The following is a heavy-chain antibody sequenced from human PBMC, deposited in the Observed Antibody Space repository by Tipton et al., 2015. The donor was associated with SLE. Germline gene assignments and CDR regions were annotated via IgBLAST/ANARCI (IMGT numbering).Heavy chain of an antibody. CDR2: INYSGST. V-gene: IGHV4-34*01. J-gene: IGHJ3*02. D-gene: IGHD3-22*01. CDR1: GGSFSGYH. Sequence: LRLSCAVYGGSFSGYHWSWIRQPPGKGLEWIGEINYSGSTNYNPSLKSRVTISIGTSKNQLSLELSSVTAADTAVYYCARGVAYYYDFGALDIWGQGTMVTVSS. CDR3: ARGVAYYYDFGALDI.